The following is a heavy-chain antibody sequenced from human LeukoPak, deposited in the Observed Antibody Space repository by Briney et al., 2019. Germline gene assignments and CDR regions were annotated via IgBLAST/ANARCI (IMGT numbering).Heavy chain of an antibody. J-gene: IGHJ5*02. D-gene: IGHD3-10*01. Sequence: SGGSLRLSCAASGFTFSSYWMTWVRQAPGKGLEWVASINQDGGEIHYVDSVKGRFTISRDSAKNSLYLQMNSLTAEDTAVHYCVRAHHPGGWFDPWGQGTLVTVSS. CDR1: GFTFSSYW. CDR3: VRAHHPGGWFDP. V-gene: IGHV3-7*04. CDR2: INQDGGEI.